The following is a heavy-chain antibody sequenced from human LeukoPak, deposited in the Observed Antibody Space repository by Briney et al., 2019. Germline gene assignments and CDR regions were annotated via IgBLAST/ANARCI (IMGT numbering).Heavy chain of an antibody. D-gene: IGHD3-22*01. CDR2: INHSGST. V-gene: IGHV4-34*01. J-gene: IGHJ4*02. CDR3: ARLDMHSSGQLAFDY. Sequence: SETLSLTCTVSGGSISSYYWSWIRQPPGKGLEWIGEINHSGSTNYNPSLKSRVTISVDTSKNQFSLKLSSVTAADTAVYYCARLDMHSSGQLAFDYWGQGTLVTVSS. CDR1: GGSISSYY.